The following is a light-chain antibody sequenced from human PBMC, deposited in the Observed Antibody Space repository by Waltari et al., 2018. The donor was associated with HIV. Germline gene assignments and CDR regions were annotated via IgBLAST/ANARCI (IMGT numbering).Light chain of an antibody. J-gene: IGLJ2*01. CDR1: SSDVGGHNS. Sequence: QSALTQPASVSGSLGQSLTISCTATSSDVGGHNSVSWYQQHPGNAPKLLISDVSNRPSGVSNRFSGSKSGNTASLTISGLQAEDEADYYCSSYTANSRIFGGGTRLTVL. CDR2: DVS. V-gene: IGLV2-14*03. CDR3: SSYTANSRI.